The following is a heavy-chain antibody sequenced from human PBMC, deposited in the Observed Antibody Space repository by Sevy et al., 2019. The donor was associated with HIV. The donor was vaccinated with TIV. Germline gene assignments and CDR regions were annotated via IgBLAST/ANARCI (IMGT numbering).Heavy chain of an antibody. J-gene: IGHJ5*02. Sequence: ASVKVSCKASGYTFTGYYIYWVRQAPGQGLEWMGWINPNSGGTNYAQKFQGRVTMTTDTSIDPAYMELSRLRSDDTAVYYCARDTRLGSDTWLDPWGQGTLVTVSS. CDR1: GYTFTGYY. D-gene: IGHD3-22*01. V-gene: IGHV1-2*02. CDR2: INPNSGGT. CDR3: ARDTRLGSDTWLDP.